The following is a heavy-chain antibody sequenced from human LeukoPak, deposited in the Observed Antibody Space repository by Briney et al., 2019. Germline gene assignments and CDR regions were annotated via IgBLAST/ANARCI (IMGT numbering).Heavy chain of an antibody. V-gene: IGHV4-34*01. CDR1: GGSFSGYY. Sequence: SETLSLTCAVYGGSFSGYYWSWIRQPPGKGLEWIGEINHSGSTNYNPSLKSRVTISVDTSKNQFSLKLSSVTAADTAVYYCAREEGGQQLVYAFDIWGQGTMVTVSS. J-gene: IGHJ3*02. CDR2: INHSGST. D-gene: IGHD6-13*01. CDR3: AREEGGQQLVYAFDI.